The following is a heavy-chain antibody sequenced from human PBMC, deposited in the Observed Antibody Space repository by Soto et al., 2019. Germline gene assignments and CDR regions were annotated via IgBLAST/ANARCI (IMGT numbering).Heavy chain of an antibody. CDR3: ARGNRPLELYILYYYYYGMDV. CDR1: GYTFTSYD. V-gene: IGHV1-8*01. Sequence: ASVKVSCKAAGYTFTSYDINWVRQATGQGLEWMGWMNPNSGNTGYAQKFQGRVTMTRNTSISTAYRELSSLRSEDTAVYYCARGNRPLELYILYYYYYGMDVWGQGTTGTVA. D-gene: IGHD1-7*01. CDR2: MNPNSGNT. J-gene: IGHJ6*02.